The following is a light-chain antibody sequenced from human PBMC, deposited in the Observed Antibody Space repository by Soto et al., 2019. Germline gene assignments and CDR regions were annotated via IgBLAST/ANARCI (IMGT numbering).Light chain of an antibody. J-gene: IGLJ1*01. CDR1: SSDVGGYNL. CDR3: SSYSSSSTFYV. V-gene: IGLV2-14*01. CDR2: EVS. Sequence: QSVLTQPASVSGSPGQSITIPCTGTSSDVGGYNLVSWYQQHPGKAPKLMIYEVSNRPSGVSNRFSGSKSGNKASLTISGLQAEDEADYFCSSYSSSSTFYVFGTGTKVTVL.